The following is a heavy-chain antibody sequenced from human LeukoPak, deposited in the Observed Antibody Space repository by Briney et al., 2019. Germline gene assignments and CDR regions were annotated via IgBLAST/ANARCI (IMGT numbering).Heavy chain of an antibody. V-gene: IGHV1-18*01. CDR1: GYIFTNYG. Sequence: ASVKVSCKTSGYIFTNYGITWVRQAPGQGLEWMGWIGAYNGDTNYAQKLQGRVTMTTDTSTTTAYMELRSLSSDDTAMYYCARDQTRFDPWGQGTLVTVSS. CDR3: ARDQTRFDP. CDR2: IGAYNGDT. D-gene: IGHD1-1*01. J-gene: IGHJ5*02.